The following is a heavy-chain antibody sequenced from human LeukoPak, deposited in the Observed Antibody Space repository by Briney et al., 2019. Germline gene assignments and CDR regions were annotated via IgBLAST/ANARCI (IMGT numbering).Heavy chain of an antibody. D-gene: IGHD3-10*01. V-gene: IGHV1-69*05. CDR2: IIPIFGTA. CDR3: ARETARVTMVRESLVYWFDP. CDR1: GGTFSSYA. J-gene: IGHJ5*02. Sequence: ASVKVSCKASGGTFSSYAISWVRQAPGQGLEWMGGIIPIFGTANYAQKFQGRVTITTDEYTSTAYMELSSLRSEDTAVYYCARETARVTMVRESLVYWFDPWGQGTLVTVSS.